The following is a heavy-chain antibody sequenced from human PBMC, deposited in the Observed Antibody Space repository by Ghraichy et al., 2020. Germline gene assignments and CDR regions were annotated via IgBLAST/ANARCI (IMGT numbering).Heavy chain of an antibody. CDR2: ISYDGSNK. D-gene: IGHD6-19*01. V-gene: IGHV3-30*04. Sequence: GGSLRLSCAASGFTFSSYAMHWVRQAPGKGLEWVAVISYDGSNKYYADSVKGRFTISRDNSKNTLYLQMNSLRAEDTAVYYCARDQWLVTGYFDYWGQGTLVTVSS. CDR3: ARDQWLVTGYFDY. J-gene: IGHJ4*02. CDR1: GFTFSSYA.